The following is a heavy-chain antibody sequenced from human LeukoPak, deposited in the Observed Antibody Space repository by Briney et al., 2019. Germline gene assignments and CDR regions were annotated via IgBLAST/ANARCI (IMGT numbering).Heavy chain of an antibody. CDR1: GFTFSDSY. CDR3: TRQNCTGGSCSYVDC. J-gene: IGHJ4*02. Sequence: GGSLRLSCAASGFTFSDSYMHWVRQASGKGLEWVGLIRTKTRNYAATYAESVKGRFTISRDDSKNTAYLQMSSLKMEDTAVYYCTRQNCTGGSCSYVDCWGQGTLVTVSS. CDR2: IRTKTRNYAA. V-gene: IGHV3-73*01. D-gene: IGHD2-8*02.